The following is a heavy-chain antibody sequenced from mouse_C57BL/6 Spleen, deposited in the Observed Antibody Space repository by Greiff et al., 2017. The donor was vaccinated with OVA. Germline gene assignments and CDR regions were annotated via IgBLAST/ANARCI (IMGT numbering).Heavy chain of an antibody. D-gene: IGHD1-1*01. Sequence: QVQLQQPGAELVMPGASVKLSCKASGYTFTSYWMHWVKQRPGQGLEWIGEIDPSDSYTNYNQKFKGKSTLTVDKSSSTAYMQLSSLTSEDSAVYYCARSGSSPFAMDYWGQGTSVTVSS. CDR2: IDPSDSYT. V-gene: IGHV1-69*01. J-gene: IGHJ4*01. CDR1: GYTFTSYW. CDR3: ARSGSSPFAMDY.